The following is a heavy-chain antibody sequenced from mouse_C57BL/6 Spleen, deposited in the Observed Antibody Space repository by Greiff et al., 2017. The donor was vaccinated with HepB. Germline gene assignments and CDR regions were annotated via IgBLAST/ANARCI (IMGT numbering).Heavy chain of an antibody. CDR2: INPNNGGT. CDR1: GYTFTDYY. Sequence: EVQLQQSGPELVKPGASVKISCKASGYTFTDYYMNWVKQSHGKSLEWIGDINPNNGGTSYNQKFKGKATLTVDKSSSTAYMELRSLTSEDSAVYDCAKAKGGSGVRSPYFDYWGQGTTLTVSS. D-gene: IGHD3-1*01. CDR3: AKAKGGSGVRSPYFDY. J-gene: IGHJ2*01. V-gene: IGHV1-26*01.